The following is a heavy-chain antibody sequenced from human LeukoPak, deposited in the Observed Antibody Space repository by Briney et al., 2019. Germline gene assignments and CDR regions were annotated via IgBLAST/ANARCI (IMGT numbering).Heavy chain of an antibody. Sequence: GGSLRLSCAASGFTFSSYSMNWVRQAPGKRLEWVSSISSSSSYIYYADSVKGRFTISRDNAKNSLYLQMNSLRAEDTAVYYCARASWNTDFWSGYLYWGQGTLVTVSS. J-gene: IGHJ4*02. V-gene: IGHV3-21*01. CDR1: GFTFSSYS. D-gene: IGHD3-3*01. CDR2: ISSSSSYI. CDR3: ARASWNTDFWSGYLY.